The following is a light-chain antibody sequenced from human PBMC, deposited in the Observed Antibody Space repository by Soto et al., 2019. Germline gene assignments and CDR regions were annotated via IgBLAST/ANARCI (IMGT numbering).Light chain of an antibody. CDR3: QQYGTYPLT. CDR1: QSVSSSY. J-gene: IGKJ4*01. CDR2: GAS. V-gene: IGKV3-20*01. Sequence: EKVLTQSPGTLSLSPGERATLSCRASQSVSSSYLAWYQQKPGQAPRLLIYGASSRATGIPDRFSGSGSGTDFTLTISRLEPEDFAVYYCQQYGTYPLTFGGGTKVDIK.